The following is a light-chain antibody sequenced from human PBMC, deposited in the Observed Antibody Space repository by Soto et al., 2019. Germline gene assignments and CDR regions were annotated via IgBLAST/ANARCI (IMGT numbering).Light chain of an antibody. CDR3: AAWDDSLNGVV. Sequence: QAVVTQPPSASGTPGQRVTISCSGSTSNIGSNTVNWYHHLPGTAPKLLIYSHNQRPSGVPDRFSGSRSGTSASLASSGLQSDDEAEYYCAAWDDSLNGVVFGGGTQLTVL. CDR1: TSNIGSNT. V-gene: IGLV1-44*01. CDR2: SHN. J-gene: IGLJ2*01.